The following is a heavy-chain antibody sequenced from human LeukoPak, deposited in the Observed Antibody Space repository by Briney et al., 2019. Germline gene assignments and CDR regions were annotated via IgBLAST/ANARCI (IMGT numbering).Heavy chain of an antibody. CDR3: ARGKYYYDSSGPTPAGY. J-gene: IGHJ4*02. CDR2: ISAYNGNT. V-gene: IGHV1-18*01. D-gene: IGHD3-22*01. CDR1: GYTFTSYG. Sequence: ASVKVSCKASGYTFTSYGISWVRQAPGQGLEWMGWISAYNGNTNYAQKFQGRVTMTRDTSISTAYMELSRLRSDDTAVYYCARGKYYYDSSGPTPAGYWGQGTLVTVSS.